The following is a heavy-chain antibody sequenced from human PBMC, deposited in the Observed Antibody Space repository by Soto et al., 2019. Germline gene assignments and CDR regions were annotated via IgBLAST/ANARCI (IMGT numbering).Heavy chain of an antibody. J-gene: IGHJ6*02. V-gene: IGHV4-4*02. CDR2: IYHSGST. D-gene: IGHD3-3*01. CDR3: ARDQIFGVERTHYYYGMDV. CDR1: GDSISSSNW. Sequence: QVQLQESGPGLVKPSGTLSLTCAVSGDSISSSNWWRWVRQPPGKGLEWIGEIYHSGSTNYNPSLMNRVTISVDKSKNQFSLKLNSVTAADTAVYYCARDQIFGVERTHYYYGMDVWGQGTTVTVSS.